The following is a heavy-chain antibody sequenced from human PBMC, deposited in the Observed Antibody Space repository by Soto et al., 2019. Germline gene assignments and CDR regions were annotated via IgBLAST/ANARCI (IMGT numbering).Heavy chain of an antibody. CDR2: IYPGDSDT. CDR3: ARLESELAALRTYYYYYGMDV. CDR1: GYSFTSYW. Sequence: PGESLKISCKGSGYSFTSYWIGWVRQMPGKGLEWMGIIYPGDSDTRYSPSFQGQVTIPADKSISTAYLQWSSLKASDTAMYYCARLESELAALRTYYYYYGMDVWGQGTTVTVSS. J-gene: IGHJ6*02. V-gene: IGHV5-51*01. D-gene: IGHD6-6*01.